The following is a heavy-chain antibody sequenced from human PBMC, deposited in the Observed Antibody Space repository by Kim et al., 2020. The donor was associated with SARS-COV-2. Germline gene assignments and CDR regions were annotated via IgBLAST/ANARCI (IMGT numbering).Heavy chain of an antibody. CDR2: ISAYNGNT. Sequence: ASVKVSCKASGYTFTSYGISWVRQAPGQGLEWMGWISAYNGNTNYAQKLQGRVTMTTDTSTSTAYMELRSLRSDDTAVYYCARDDNYYDSSGYYQSGDWGQGTLVTVSS. J-gene: IGHJ4*02. CDR3: ARDDNYYDSSGYYQSGD. CDR1: GYTFTSYG. D-gene: IGHD3-22*01. V-gene: IGHV1-18*04.